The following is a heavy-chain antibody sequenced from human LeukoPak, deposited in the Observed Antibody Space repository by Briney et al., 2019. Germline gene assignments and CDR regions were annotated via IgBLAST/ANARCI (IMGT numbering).Heavy chain of an antibody. Sequence: GGSLRLSCAASGFTFSTYGMHWVRQAPGKGLEWVAVIVYDGSNKYYADSVKGRFTISRDNSKNTLYLQMNSLRAEDTAVYYCAKETYYYDRYYFDYWGQGTLVTVSS. D-gene: IGHD3-22*01. V-gene: IGHV3-30*18. CDR1: GFTFSTYG. J-gene: IGHJ4*02. CDR3: AKETYYYDRYYFDY. CDR2: IVYDGSNK.